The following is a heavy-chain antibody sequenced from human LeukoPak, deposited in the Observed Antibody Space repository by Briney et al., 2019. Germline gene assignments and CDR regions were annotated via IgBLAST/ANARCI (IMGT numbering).Heavy chain of an antibody. CDR1: GLTFSSYA. V-gene: IGHV3-30-3*01. CDR3: ARVGSTIIVGDGFDI. J-gene: IGHJ3*02. CDR2: ISYDGNNK. Sequence: PGGSLRLSCVASGLTFSSYAMSWVRQAPGKGLEWVAVISYDGNNKYYADSVKGRFSISRDNSKNTVYLQVDSLRPEDTAVYYCARVGSTIIVGDGFDIWGQGTMVTFSS. D-gene: IGHD3-22*01.